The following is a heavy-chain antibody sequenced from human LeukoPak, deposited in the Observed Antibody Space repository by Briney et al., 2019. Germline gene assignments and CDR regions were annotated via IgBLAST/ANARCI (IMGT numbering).Heavy chain of an antibody. V-gene: IGHV3-53*01. CDR2: IYSGGNT. CDR1: GFPVSINS. D-gene: IGHD4-17*01. J-gene: IGHJ4*02. Sequence: GGSLRLSCTVSGFPVSINSMSWVRQAPGKGLEWVSFIYSGGNTHYSDSVKGRFTISRDNSKNTLYLQMKSLRAEDTAVYYCARRAGEYSHPYDYWGQGTLVTVSS. CDR3: ARRAGEYSHPYDY.